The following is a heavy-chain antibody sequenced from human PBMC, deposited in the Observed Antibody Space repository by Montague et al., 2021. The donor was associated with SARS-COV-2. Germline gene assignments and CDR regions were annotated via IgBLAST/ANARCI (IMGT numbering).Heavy chain of an antibody. Sequence: SETLSLTCTVSGGSINNYYWGWIRQPPGKALEYIAYISEIGSTHRNPALKSRVTISVDPSRNQFYLDVNSVTAADTAVYSCARLQGGRGLMDYWGQGTLVTVPS. CDR1: GGSINNYY. V-gene: IGHV4-59*01. D-gene: IGHD3-10*01. J-gene: IGHJ4*02. CDR2: ISEIGST. CDR3: ARLQGGRGLMDY.